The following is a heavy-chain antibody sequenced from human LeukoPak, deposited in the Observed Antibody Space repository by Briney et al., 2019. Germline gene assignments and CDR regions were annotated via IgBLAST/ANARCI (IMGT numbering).Heavy chain of an antibody. V-gene: IGHV3-23*01. Sequence: GGSLRLSCAASGFTFSSYAMSWVRQAPGKGLEWVSAISGSGGSTYYADSVKGRFTISGDNSKNTLYLQMNSLRAEDTAVYYCAKSSRIRFWSGYFPPPGYWGQGTLVTVSS. D-gene: IGHD3-3*01. CDR1: GFTFSSYA. CDR2: ISGSGGST. CDR3: AKSSRIRFWSGYFPPPGY. J-gene: IGHJ4*02.